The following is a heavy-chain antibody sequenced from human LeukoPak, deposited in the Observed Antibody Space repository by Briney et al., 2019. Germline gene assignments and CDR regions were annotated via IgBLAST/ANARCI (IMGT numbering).Heavy chain of an antibody. J-gene: IGHJ4*02. Sequence: SETLSLTCTVSGGSISSYYWSWIRQPPGKGLEWIGYIYYSGSTNYNPSLKSRVTISVDTSKNQFSLKLSSVTAADTAVYYCAYSLPRPPYYFDYWGQGTLVTVSS. CDR1: GGSISSYY. D-gene: IGHD4-11*01. CDR2: IYYSGST. V-gene: IGHV4-59*08. CDR3: AYSLPRPPYYFDY.